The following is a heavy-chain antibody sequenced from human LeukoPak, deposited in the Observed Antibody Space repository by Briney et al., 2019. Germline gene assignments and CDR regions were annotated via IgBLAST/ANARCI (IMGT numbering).Heavy chain of an antibody. D-gene: IGHD3-22*01. CDR3: AKDPDDSIGYYIAV. J-gene: IGHJ6*03. CDR2: IWYDGSNK. V-gene: IGHV3-33*06. Sequence: GGSLRLSCAASGFTFSSYGMHWVRQAPGKGLEWVAVIWYDGSNKYYADSVKGRFTISRDNSKNTLYLQMNSLRAEDTAVYYCAKDPDDSIGYYIAVWGKGTTVTVSS. CDR1: GFTFSSYG.